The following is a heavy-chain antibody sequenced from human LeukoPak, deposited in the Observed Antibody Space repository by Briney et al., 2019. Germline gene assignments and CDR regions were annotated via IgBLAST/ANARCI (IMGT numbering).Heavy chain of an antibody. V-gene: IGHV3-74*01. CDR3: ARALDTSGSANSLGY. CDR2: INGDGSTT. CDR1: KFTFSSYW. Sequence: GGSLRLSCAASKFTFSSYWMHWVRHAPGKGLVWVSRINGDGSTTNYADSVKGRFTISRDNAKNSLYLQMNSLRAEDSAVYYCARALDTSGSANSLGYWGQGTLVTVSS. J-gene: IGHJ4*02. D-gene: IGHD3-22*01.